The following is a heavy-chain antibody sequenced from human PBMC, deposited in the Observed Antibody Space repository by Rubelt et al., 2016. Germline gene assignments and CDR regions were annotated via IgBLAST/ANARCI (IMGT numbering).Heavy chain of an antibody. V-gene: IGHV4-59*01. D-gene: IGHD3-3*01. CDR3: ARVRLEWLSPNFDY. Sequence: QVQLQESGPGLVKPSETLSLTCTVSGGSISSYYWSWIRQPPGKGLEWIGYIYYSGSTNYNPSLKSRVTISVDTSKNQFSLKLSSVTAADTAVYYCARVRLEWLSPNFDYWGQGTLVTVSS. CDR2: IYYSGST. CDR1: GGSISSYY. J-gene: IGHJ4*02.